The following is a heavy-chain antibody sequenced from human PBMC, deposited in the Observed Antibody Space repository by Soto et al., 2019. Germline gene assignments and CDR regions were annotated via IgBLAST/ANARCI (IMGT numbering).Heavy chain of an antibody. CDR3: ASGSSSSVGRIEY. V-gene: IGHV3-33*01. D-gene: IGHD6-6*01. CDR2: IWYDGSNK. Sequence: WGSLRLSCAASGFTFSSYGMHWVRQAPGKGLEWVAVIWYDGSNKYYADSVKGRFTISRDNSKNTLYLQMNSLRAEDTAVYYCASGSSSSVGRIEYWGQGTLVTVSS. CDR1: GFTFSSYG. J-gene: IGHJ4*02.